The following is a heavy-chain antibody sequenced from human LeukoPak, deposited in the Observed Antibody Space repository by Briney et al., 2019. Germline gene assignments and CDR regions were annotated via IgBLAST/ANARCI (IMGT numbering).Heavy chain of an antibody. D-gene: IGHD4-11*01. CDR2: VDPDDGQR. CDR1: GYTLNDIS. J-gene: IGHJ5*02. V-gene: IGHV1-24*01. CDR3: AAVSGHYTLLDA. Sequence: ASVKVSCKISGYTLNDISVHWVRQPPGKGLEWMGGVDPDDGQRVYAQRFQGRVTMTEDTPTNTAYMELSRLRSEDTAVYFCAAVSGHYTLLDAWGQGALVTVST.